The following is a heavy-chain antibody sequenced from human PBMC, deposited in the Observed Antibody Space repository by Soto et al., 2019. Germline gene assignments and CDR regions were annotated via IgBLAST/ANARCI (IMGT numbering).Heavy chain of an antibody. Sequence: QVQLQESGPGLVKPSQTLSLTCTVSGGSISSGGYYWSWIRQHPVKGLEWIGYLYYSGSTYYNPSLKSRVTISVDTSKNQCSLKLSSVTAADTAVYYCARETATAMVTSHFDYWGQGTLVTVSS. CDR3: ARETATAMVTSHFDY. J-gene: IGHJ4*02. V-gene: IGHV4-31*03. CDR2: LYYSGST. CDR1: GGSISSGGYY. D-gene: IGHD5-18*01.